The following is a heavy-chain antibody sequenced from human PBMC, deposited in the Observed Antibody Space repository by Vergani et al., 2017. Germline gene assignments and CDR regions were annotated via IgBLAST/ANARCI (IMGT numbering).Heavy chain of an antibody. Sequence: EVQLVESGGGLVQPGGSLRLSCAASGFTFSSYSMNWVRQAPGKGLEWVSYISSSSSTIYYADSVKGRFTISRDNAKNSLYLQMNSLRAEDTAVYYCARALGAALYYYMDVWGKGTTVTVSS. D-gene: IGHD2-15*01. CDR3: ARALGAALYYYMDV. V-gene: IGHV3-48*01. CDR1: GFTFSSYS. CDR2: ISSSSSTI. J-gene: IGHJ6*03.